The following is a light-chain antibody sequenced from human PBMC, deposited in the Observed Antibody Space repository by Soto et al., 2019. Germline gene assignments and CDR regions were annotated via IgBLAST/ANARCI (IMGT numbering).Light chain of an antibody. V-gene: IGLV1-44*01. CDR3: ATWDDSLDGPV. CDR1: GSGIGGNT. J-gene: IGLJ3*02. CDR2: SND. Sequence: QYVLTQPTSATGTPGQTVTVSCSGRGSGIGGNTVSWYQQLPGTAPRLLIHSNDRRPSGVPDRFSGSKSGASASLAISGLQSEDEADYYCATWDDSLDGPVFGGGTKLTVL.